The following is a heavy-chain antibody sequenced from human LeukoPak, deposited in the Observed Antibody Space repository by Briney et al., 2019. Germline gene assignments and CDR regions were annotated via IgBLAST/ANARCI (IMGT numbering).Heavy chain of an antibody. D-gene: IGHD3-10*01. CDR3: ARVDGSGDNFDY. J-gene: IGHJ4*02. V-gene: IGHV4-31*03. Sequence: SETLSLTCTVSGGSISSVGYYWSWIRQHPGKGLEWIGYIYYSGSTYYNPSLKSRVTISVDTSKNQFSLKLSSVTAADTAVYYCARVDGSGDNFDYWGQGTLVTVSS. CDR2: IYYSGST. CDR1: GGSISSVGYY.